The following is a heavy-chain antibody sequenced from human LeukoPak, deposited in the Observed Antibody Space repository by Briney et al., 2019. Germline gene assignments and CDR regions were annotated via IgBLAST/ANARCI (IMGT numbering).Heavy chain of an antibody. J-gene: IGHJ4*02. CDR1: GYSFTSYW. V-gene: IGHV5-51*01. CDR2: I. Sequence: GESLKISCKGSGYSFTSYWIGWVRQMPGKGLEWMGIIYSPSFQGQVTISADKSISTAYLLWSSLKASDTAMYYCARHLASPEGGVDYWGQGTLVTVSS. D-gene: IGHD3-16*01. CDR3: ARHLASPEGGVDY.